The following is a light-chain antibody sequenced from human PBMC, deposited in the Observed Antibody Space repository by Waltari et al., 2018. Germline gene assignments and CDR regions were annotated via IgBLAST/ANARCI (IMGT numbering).Light chain of an antibody. V-gene: IGLV3-21*02. CDR3: QVGDISTDRPGVE. Sequence: SYELTQPPSVSVAPGPTAIITCAGGNIEHKNVHWYQPRPGRAPLLVLYNDDVRPSGIPDRFSGSNSGNTATLTIRRVGAGDESDYYCQVGDISTDRPGVEFGGGTKLTVL. J-gene: IGLJ2*01. CDR2: NDD. CDR1: NIEHKN.